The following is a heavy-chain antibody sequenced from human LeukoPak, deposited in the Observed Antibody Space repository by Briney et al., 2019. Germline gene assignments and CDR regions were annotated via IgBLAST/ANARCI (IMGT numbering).Heavy chain of an antibody. Sequence: ASVKVSCKASGYTFTGYYMHWVRQAPGQGLEWMGWINPNSGGTNYAQKFQGRVTMTRDTSISTAYMELSRLRSDDTAVYYCARERGYSGYDYVDYWGQGNLVTVSS. J-gene: IGHJ4*02. CDR2: INPNSGGT. V-gene: IGHV1-2*02. CDR3: ARERGYSGYDYVDY. CDR1: GYTFTGYY. D-gene: IGHD5-12*01.